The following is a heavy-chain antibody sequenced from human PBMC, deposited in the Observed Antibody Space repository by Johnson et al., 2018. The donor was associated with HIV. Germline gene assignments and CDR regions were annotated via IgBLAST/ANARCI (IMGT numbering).Heavy chain of an antibody. J-gene: IGHJ3*02. V-gene: IGHV3-30*04. CDR1: GFSFSSYA. D-gene: IGHD2-15*01. CDR3: AGGRIGAFDI. CDR2: MSFDGSNK. Sequence: QVQLVESGGGVVQPGRSLRLSCPASGFSFSSYAMPWVRQAPGKGLEWVALMSFDGSNKYYADSVKGRFTISRDNSKNTLYLQMNSLRTEDTALYYCAGGRIGAFDIWGQGTMVTVSS.